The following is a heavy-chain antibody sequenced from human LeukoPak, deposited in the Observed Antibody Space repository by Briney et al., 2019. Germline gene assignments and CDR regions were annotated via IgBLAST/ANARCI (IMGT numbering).Heavy chain of an antibody. CDR1: GFTFSSYW. V-gene: IGHV3-7*01. D-gene: IGHD4-17*01. J-gene: IGHJ4*02. Sequence: PGGSLRLSCAASGFTFSSYWMSWVRQAPGKGLEWVANIKQDGSEKYYVDSVKGRFTISKDNAKNSLYLQMNSLRAEDTAVYYCARDHNYGVIDYWGQGTLVTVSS. CDR3: ARDHNYGVIDY. CDR2: IKQDGSEK.